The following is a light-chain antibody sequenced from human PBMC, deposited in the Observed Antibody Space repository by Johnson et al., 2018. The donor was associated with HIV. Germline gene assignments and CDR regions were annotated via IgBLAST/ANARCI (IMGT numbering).Light chain of an antibody. J-gene: IGLJ1*01. Sequence: QSVLTQPPSVSAAPGQKVTISCSGTSSNIGNNYVSWYQQFPGTAPKLVIYDNNNRPSGIPDRFSGSKSGTSATLGITGLQTGDEAEYYCGTWDSSLSAGGANYVFGTGTKVTAL. CDR1: SSNIGNNY. V-gene: IGLV1-51*01. CDR2: DNN. CDR3: GTWDSSLSAGGANYV.